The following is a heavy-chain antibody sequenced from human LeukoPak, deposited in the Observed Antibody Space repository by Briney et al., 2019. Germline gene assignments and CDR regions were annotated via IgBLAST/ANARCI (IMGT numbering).Heavy chain of an antibody. D-gene: IGHD2-15*01. CDR3: ARGGFESCSAGSCLLGNY. V-gene: IGHV4-59*01. Sequence: SETLSLTCTVSRGSISPYYWSWIRQSPGKGLEWIGYIYYIGTTNYNPSLQSRVTMSVDTSTNQFALNLASVTAADTAVYYCARGGFESCSAGSCLLGNYWGQGILVAVSS. CDR2: IYYIGTT. J-gene: IGHJ4*02. CDR1: RGSISPYY.